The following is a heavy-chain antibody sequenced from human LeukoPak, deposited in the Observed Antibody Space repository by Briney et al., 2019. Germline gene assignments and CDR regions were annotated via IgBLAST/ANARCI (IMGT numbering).Heavy chain of an antibody. J-gene: IGHJ6*02. CDR1: GFTFSNAW. V-gene: IGHV3-15*01. D-gene: IGHD5-12*01. CDR2: IKNKTDGGTT. CDR3: TTGGGYDEYYYGMDV. Sequence: GGSLRLSCAASGFTFSNAWMSWVRQAPGKGLEWVGRIKNKTDGGTTDYAAPVKGRFTISRDDSKNTLYLQMNSLKTEDTAVYYCTTGGGYDEYYYGMDVWGQGTTVTVSS.